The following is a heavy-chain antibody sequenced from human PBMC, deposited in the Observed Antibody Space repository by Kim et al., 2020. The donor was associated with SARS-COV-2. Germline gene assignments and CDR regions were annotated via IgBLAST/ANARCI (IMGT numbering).Heavy chain of an antibody. CDR3: ARERAVSFPLQFPIPQNFDL. J-gene: IGHJ2*01. Sequence: SETLSLTCAVSGGSISSSNWWSWVRQPPGKGLEWIGEIYHSGSTNYNPSLKSRVTISVDKSKNQFSLKLSSVTAADTAVYYCARERAVSFPLQFPIPQNFDLWGRGTLVTVSS. CDR1: GGSISSSNW. CDR2: IYHSGST. V-gene: IGHV4-4*02. D-gene: IGHD6-19*01.